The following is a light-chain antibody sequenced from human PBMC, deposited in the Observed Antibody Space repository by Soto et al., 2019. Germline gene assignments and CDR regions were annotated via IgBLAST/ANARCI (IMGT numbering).Light chain of an antibody. V-gene: IGKV3D-20*02. CDR3: QQRYNWPPLT. J-gene: IGKJ4*01. CDR2: GAS. CDR1: QSVSSNY. Sequence: EIVLTQSPGTLSLSPGDRATLSCRASQSVSSNYLAWYHQKPGQAPRLLLYGASSRATGIPDRFSGSGSGTDFTLSISRLEPEDFGVYYCQQRYNWPPLTFGGGTKVEIK.